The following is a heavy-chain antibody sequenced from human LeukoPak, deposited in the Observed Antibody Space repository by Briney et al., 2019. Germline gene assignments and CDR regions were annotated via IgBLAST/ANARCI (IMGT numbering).Heavy chain of an antibody. V-gene: IGHV3-21*01. CDR1: GFTFSSYS. D-gene: IGHD1-26*01. J-gene: IGHJ4*02. CDR3: ARAGKWELAGIDY. Sequence: GGSLRLSCAASGFTFSSYSMNWVRQAPGKGLEWVSSISSSSSYIYYADSVKGRFTISRDNAKNSLYLQMNSLRAEDTAMYYCARAGKWELAGIDYWGQGTLVTVSS. CDR2: ISSSSSYI.